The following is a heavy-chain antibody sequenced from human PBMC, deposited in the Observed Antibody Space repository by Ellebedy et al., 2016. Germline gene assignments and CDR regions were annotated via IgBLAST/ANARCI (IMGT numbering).Heavy chain of an antibody. CDR2: TYYRSKWYN. D-gene: IGHD7-27*01. CDR1: GVSVSRNSAA. V-gene: IGHV6-1*01. CDR3: ARDLGIKEAFDI. Sequence: SQTLSLTXAISGVSVSRNSAAWNWIRQSPSRGLEWLGRTYYRSKWYNDYAVSVKSRITINPDTSKNQFSLQLNSVTPEDTAVYYCARDLGIKEAFDIWGQGTMVTVSS. J-gene: IGHJ3*02.